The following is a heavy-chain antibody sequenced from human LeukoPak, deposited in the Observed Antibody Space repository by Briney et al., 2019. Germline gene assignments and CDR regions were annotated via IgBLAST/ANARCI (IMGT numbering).Heavy chain of an antibody. J-gene: IGHJ6*02. D-gene: IGHD3-9*01. CDR1: GFTFSSYS. V-gene: IGHV3-21*01. CDR2: ISSSSSYI. CDR3: ARFSASGIYDIFLYYYYGMDV. Sequence: GGSLRLSCAASGFTFSSYSMNWVRQAPGKGLEWVSSISSSSSYIYYADSVKGRFTISGDNAKNSLYLQMNSLRAEDTAVYYCARFSASGIYDIFLYYYYGMDVWGQGTTVTVSS.